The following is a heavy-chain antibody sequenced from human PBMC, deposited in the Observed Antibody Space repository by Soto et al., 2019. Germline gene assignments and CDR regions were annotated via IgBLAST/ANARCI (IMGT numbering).Heavy chain of an antibody. Sequence: QVQLVESGGGVVQPGRSLRLSCAASGFTFSSYGMQWVRQAPGKGLEWVALISYDGSNEDYADSVKGRFTISRDNSKKTLYLQMNSLRPEDTAVCYCAKHLEWLVLRYAMDVWGQGTTVTVSS. CDR1: GFTFSSYG. CDR2: ISYDGSNE. J-gene: IGHJ6*02. V-gene: IGHV3-30*18. D-gene: IGHD6-19*01. CDR3: AKHLEWLVLRYAMDV.